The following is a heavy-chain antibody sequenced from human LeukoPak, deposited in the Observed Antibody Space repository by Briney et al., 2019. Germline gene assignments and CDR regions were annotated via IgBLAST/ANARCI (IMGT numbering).Heavy chain of an antibody. D-gene: IGHD3-22*01. CDR1: GFTFSSYW. CDR3: ARVAWGDYYDSSGYYYGGAFDI. CDR2: IKQDGSER. V-gene: IGHV3-7*01. J-gene: IGHJ3*02. Sequence: GGSLRLSCAASGFTFSSYWMSWVRQAPGKGLEWVANIKQDGSERYYVDSVKGRFTISRDNAKNSLYLQMNSLRAEDTAVYYCARVAWGDYYDSSGYYYGGAFDIWGQGTMVTVSS.